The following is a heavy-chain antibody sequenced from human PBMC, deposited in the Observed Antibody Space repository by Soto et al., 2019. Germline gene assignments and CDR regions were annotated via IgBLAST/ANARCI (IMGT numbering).Heavy chain of an antibody. Sequence: SETLSLTCTVSVESISSYYWSWIRQPPGKGLEWIGYMYYSGRTNYNPSLKSRVTISVDTSKNQFSLKLSSVTAADTAVYYCARDAGGPADYWGQGTLVTVSS. CDR3: ARDAGGPADY. CDR1: VESISSYY. D-gene: IGHD2-15*01. V-gene: IGHV4-59*01. CDR2: MYYSGRT. J-gene: IGHJ4*02.